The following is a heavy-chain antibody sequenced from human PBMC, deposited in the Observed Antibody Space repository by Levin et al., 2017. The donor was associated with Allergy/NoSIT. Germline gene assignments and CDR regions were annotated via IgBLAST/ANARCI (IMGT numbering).Heavy chain of an antibody. CDR3: AKCATTDGDTGWFDP. J-gene: IGHJ5*02. Sequence: GESLKISCAASGFTFSSYAMSWVRQAPGKGLEWVSAISGGGGSTYYADSVKGRFTISRDNSKNTLYLQMNSLRAEDTAVYYCAKCATTDGDTGWFDPWGQGTLVTVSS. CDR1: GFTFSSYA. V-gene: IGHV3-23*01. CDR2: ISGGGGST. D-gene: IGHD1-26*01.